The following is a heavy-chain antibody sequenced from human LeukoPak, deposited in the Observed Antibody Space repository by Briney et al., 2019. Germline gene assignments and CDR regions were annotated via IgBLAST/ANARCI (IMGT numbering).Heavy chain of an antibody. D-gene: IGHD4-11*01. CDR3: ARGIGFHYSNYRLDWFDP. Sequence: GGSLRLSCAASGFTFSSYSMNWVRQAPGKGLEWVSYISSSSSTIYYADSVKGRFTISRDNAKNSLYLQMNSLRAEDTAVYYCARGIGFHYSNYRLDWFDPWGQGTLVTVSS. J-gene: IGHJ5*02. CDR2: ISSSSSTI. CDR1: GFTFSSYS. V-gene: IGHV3-48*04.